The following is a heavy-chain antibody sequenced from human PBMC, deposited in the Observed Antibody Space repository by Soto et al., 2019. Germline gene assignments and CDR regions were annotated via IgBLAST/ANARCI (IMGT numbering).Heavy chain of an antibody. Sequence: EVQLVESGGGLVKPGGSLRLSCAASGFAFTSYSMNWIRQAPGKGLEWVSSISSDYNYIYYADSVKGRFTISRDNAKNSVWHQRNSLKNEDTADYYGARGRTCTGPTWYGGRDYGCQRPLVGVSS. CDR1: GFAFTSYS. D-gene: IGHD2-8*02. V-gene: IGHV3-21*03. J-gene: IGHJ4*02. CDR2: ISSDYNYI. CDR3: ARGRTCTGPTWYGGRDY.